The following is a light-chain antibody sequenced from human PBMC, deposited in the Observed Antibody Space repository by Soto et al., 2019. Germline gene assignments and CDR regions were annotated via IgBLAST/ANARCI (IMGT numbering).Light chain of an antibody. J-gene: IGLJ3*02. V-gene: IGLV2-23*02. CDR1: SSVVESYDL. CDR3: CSYAGDNSWV. Sequence: QSVLTQPPYVSGSPGQSITVSCTGTSSVVESYDLVSWYQQHPGQAPKVIIYGVTKRPSGVSNRFSGKRSGNTASLTISGLQADDEAEYYCCSYAGDNSWVFGGGTKGTVL. CDR2: GVT.